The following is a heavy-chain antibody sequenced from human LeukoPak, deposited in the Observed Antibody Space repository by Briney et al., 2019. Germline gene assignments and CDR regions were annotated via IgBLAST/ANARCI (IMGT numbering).Heavy chain of an antibody. CDR2: IIPIFGTA. D-gene: IGHD6-13*01. J-gene: IGHJ6*03. V-gene: IGHV1-69*06. CDR3: ARGGSSWYGYYYYYMDV. Sequence: ASVKVSCKASGGTFSSYAISWVRQAPGQGLEWMGGIIPIFGTANYAQKFQGRVTITADKSTSTAYMELSSLRSEDTAVYYCARGGSSWYGYYYYYMDVWGKGTTVTISS. CDR1: GGTFSSYA.